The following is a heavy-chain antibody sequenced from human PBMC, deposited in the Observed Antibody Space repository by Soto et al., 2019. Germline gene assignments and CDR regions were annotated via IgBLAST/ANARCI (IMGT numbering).Heavy chain of an antibody. J-gene: IGHJ4*02. V-gene: IGHV4-31*03. D-gene: IGHD1-26*01. CDR1: GDYISSGGNY. CDR3: AREDISESFFDS. Sequence: QVQLQESGPGLVKPSQTLSLTCSVSGDYISSGGNYWSWIRQHPGKGLEWIGFIYYTGHTKYNAALKSRVNISGDMSQNRFSLTLTSVTAADTAVYYCAREDISESFFDSWGPGILVTVSS. CDR2: IYYTGHT.